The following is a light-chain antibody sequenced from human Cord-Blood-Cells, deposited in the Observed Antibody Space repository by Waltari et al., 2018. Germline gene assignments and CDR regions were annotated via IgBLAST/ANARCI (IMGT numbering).Light chain of an antibody. V-gene: IGLV1-40*01. J-gene: IGLJ3*02. CDR1: SSNIGAGYD. CDR3: QSYDSSLSGWV. Sequence: VPGQRVTISCTGSSSNIGAGYDVHWYQQLPGTAPKLLIYGNSNRPSGVPDRFSGSKSGTSASLAITGLQAEDEADYYCQSYDSSLSGWVFGGGTKLTVL. CDR2: GNS.